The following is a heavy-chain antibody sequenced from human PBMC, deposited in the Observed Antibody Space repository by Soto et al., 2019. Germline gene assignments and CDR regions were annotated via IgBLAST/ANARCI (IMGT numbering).Heavy chain of an antibody. Sequence: QVQLQQWGAGLLKPSETLSLTCAVYGGSFSGFYWSWFRQPPGKGLQWIGEINHNESTNYNPSLKSRVTISAGTSKNQFSLQLSSVTAADTAVYYCVSKLGSCTGGSCNWYFDLWGRGTLVTVSS. CDR3: VSKLGSCTGGSCNWYFDL. V-gene: IGHV4-34*01. CDR2: INHNEST. CDR1: GGSFSGFY. J-gene: IGHJ2*01. D-gene: IGHD2-15*01.